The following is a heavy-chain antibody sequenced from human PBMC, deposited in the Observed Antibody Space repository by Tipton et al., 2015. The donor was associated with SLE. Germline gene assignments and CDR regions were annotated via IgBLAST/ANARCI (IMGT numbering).Heavy chain of an antibody. V-gene: IGHV3-30*03. Sequence: QLVQSGGGLVKPGGSLRLSCAASGFTFSSYSMNWVRQAPGKGLEWVAVISFGGTNKYYADSVKGRFTISRDNSKNTLDLQMNSLRVEDTAFYYCKIEGGSSWYDSDHPAFDIWGQGTMVTVSS. CDR1: GFTFSSYS. CDR2: ISFGGTNK. J-gene: IGHJ3*02. CDR3: KIEGGSSWYDSDHPAFDI. D-gene: IGHD6-13*01.